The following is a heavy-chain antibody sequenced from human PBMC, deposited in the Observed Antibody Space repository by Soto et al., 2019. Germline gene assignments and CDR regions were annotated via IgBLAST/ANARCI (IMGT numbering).Heavy chain of an antibody. D-gene: IGHD4-17*01. Sequence: PGGSLRLSCAASGFTFSSYAMSWVRQAPGKGLEWVSAISGSGGSTYYADSVKGRFTISRDNSKNTLYLQMNSLRAEDTAVYYCAKDRSPYNHLYGDYDPFTLFDYWGQGTLVTVSS. CDR1: GFTFSSYA. CDR3: AKDRSPYNHLYGDYDPFTLFDY. CDR2: ISGSGGST. J-gene: IGHJ4*02. V-gene: IGHV3-23*01.